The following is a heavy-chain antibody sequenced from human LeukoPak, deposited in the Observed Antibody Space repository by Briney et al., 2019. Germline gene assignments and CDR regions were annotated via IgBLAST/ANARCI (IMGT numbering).Heavy chain of an antibody. CDR2: ILDDGSNE. D-gene: IGHD5-18*01. CDR3: AKLGYRYGDY. J-gene: IGHJ4*02. CDR1: GFTFRSFG. V-gene: IGHV3-30*18. Sequence: GRSLRLSCRAPGFTFRSFGMNWVRQAPGKGLEWVAVILDDGSNEYYAESVKGRFSISRDNSKDTLYLQMSSLREDDTAMYYCAKLGYRYGDYWGQGTLVTVSS.